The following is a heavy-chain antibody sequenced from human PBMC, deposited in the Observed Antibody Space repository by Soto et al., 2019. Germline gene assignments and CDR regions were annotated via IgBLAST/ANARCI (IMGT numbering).Heavy chain of an antibody. CDR1: GYSFTSYW. D-gene: IGHD3-22*01. Sequence: GESLKISCKGSGYSFTSYWISWVRQMPGKGLEWMGRIDPSDSYTNYSPSFQGHVTISADKPISTAYLQWSSLKASDTAMYYCATTGYDSSGYYQADWFDPWGQGTLVTVSS. CDR3: ATTGYDSSGYYQADWFDP. V-gene: IGHV5-10-1*01. J-gene: IGHJ5*02. CDR2: IDPSDSYT.